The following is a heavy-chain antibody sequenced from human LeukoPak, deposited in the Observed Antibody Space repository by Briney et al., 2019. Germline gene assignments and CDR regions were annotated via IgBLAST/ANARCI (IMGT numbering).Heavy chain of an antibody. Sequence: SETLSLTCTVSGGSISSSSYYWGWIRRPPGKGLEWIGSIYYSGSTYYNPSLKSRVTISVDTSKNQFSLKLSSVTAADTAVYYCTRHCSSTSCSPGYYMDVWGKGTTVTVSS. CDR3: TRHCSSTSCSPGYYMDV. D-gene: IGHD2-2*01. J-gene: IGHJ6*03. CDR2: IYYSGST. V-gene: IGHV4-39*07. CDR1: GGSISSSSYY.